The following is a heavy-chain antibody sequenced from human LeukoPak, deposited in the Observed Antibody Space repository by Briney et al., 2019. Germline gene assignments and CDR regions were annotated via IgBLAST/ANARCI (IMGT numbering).Heavy chain of an antibody. V-gene: IGHV3-30*04. D-gene: IGHD5-18*01. CDR1: GFTFSSYA. CDR2: ISYDGSNN. Sequence: GGSLRLSCAASGFTFSSYAMHWVRQAPGKGLEWVAVISYDGSNNYYSDSVKGRFTISRDNSKSTLYLQMNSLRAEDTAVYYCARDPTRQLWFDYWGQGTLVTVSS. J-gene: IGHJ5*01. CDR3: ARDPTRQLWFDY.